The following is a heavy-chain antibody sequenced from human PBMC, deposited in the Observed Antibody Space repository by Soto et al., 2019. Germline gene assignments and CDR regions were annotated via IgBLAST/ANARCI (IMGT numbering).Heavy chain of an antibody. J-gene: IGHJ6*02. D-gene: IGHD5-18*01. CDR2: IDPSDSYT. Sequence: PGESLKISCNGSGYSFTSYWISWVRQMPGKGLEWMGRIDPSDSYTNYSPSFQGHVTISADKSISTAYLQWSSLKASDTAMYYCARRGYSYGSHRRYYYYYGMDVWGQGTTVTVSS. CDR1: GYSFTSYW. CDR3: ARRGYSYGSHRRYYYYYGMDV. V-gene: IGHV5-10-1*01.